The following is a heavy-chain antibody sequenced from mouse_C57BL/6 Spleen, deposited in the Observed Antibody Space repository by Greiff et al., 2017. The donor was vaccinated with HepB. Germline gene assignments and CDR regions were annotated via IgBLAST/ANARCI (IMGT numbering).Heavy chain of an antibody. CDR3: AIDGGVYDGYFDV. V-gene: IGHV5-4*01. J-gene: IGHJ1*03. CDR1: GFTFSSYA. CDR2: ISDGGSYT. Sequence: EVKLMESGGGLVKPGGSLKLSCAASGFTFSSYAMSWVRQTPEKRLEWVATISDGGSYTYYPDNVKGRCTISRDNAKNNLYLQMIHLKSEDTAMYYCAIDGGVYDGYFDVWGTGTTVTVSS. D-gene: IGHD2-3*01.